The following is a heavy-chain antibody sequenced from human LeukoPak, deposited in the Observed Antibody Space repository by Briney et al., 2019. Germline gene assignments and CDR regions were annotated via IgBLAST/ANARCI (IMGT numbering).Heavy chain of an antibody. CDR2: IGSDGDST. CDR3: VSPVFINY. J-gene: IGHJ4*01. D-gene: IGHD1-14*01. V-gene: IGHV3-64D*06. CDR1: GFTFSSLG. Sequence: GRSLRLSCAASGFTFSSLGMHWVRQAPGKGLEHVSTIGSDGDSTYYADSVKDRFTISRDNSKNALYLQMTSLRPEDSAVYYCVSPVFINYWGQGTLVTVSS.